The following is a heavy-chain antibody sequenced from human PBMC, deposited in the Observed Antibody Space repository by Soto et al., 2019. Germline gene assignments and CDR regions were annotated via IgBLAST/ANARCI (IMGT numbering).Heavy chain of an antibody. CDR1: GGSISSGGYY. V-gene: IGHV4-31*03. D-gene: IGHD3-22*01. J-gene: IGHJ5*02. Sequence: QVQLQESGPGLVKPSQTLSLTCSVSGGSISSGGYYWTWIRQHPGKGLEWIGYIYDSGSTYYNPSLKSRVAISVDTSKNQFSLRLSSVTAADTAVYYCPRGGRFYYNNWFDPWGQGTLVTVSS. CDR3: PRGGRFYYNNWFDP. CDR2: IYDSGST.